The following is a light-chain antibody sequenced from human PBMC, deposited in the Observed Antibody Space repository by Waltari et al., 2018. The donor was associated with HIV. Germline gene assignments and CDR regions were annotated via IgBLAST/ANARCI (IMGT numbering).Light chain of an antibody. V-gene: IGLV1-51*01. CDR3: GTWDSSLSEGV. Sequence: QSVLTQPPSVSAAPGQKVTIPCSGSSSNLGNNYVTWYQQLPGTAPKLLIYDNNKRPSGIPDRFSGSKSGTSATLGITGLQTGDEADYYCGTWDSSLSEGVFGGGTKLTVL. CDR1: SSNLGNNY. J-gene: IGLJ3*02. CDR2: DNN.